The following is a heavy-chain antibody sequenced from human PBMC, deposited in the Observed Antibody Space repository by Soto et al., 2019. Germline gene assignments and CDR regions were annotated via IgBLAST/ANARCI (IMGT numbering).Heavy chain of an antibody. D-gene: IGHD6-13*01. V-gene: IGHV1-2*04. CDR2: INPNSGGT. CDR3: ARRMGTTSSWDSDAFDI. J-gene: IGHJ3*02. CDR1: GYTFTGYY. Sequence: ASVKVSCKASGYTFTGYYMHWVRQAPGQGLEWMGWINPNSGGTNYAQKFQGWVTMTRDTSISTAYMELSRLRSDDTAVYYCARRMGTTSSWDSDAFDIWGQGTMVTVSS.